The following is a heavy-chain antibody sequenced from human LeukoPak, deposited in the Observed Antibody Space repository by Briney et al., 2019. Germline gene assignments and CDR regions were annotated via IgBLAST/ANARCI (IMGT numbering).Heavy chain of an antibody. CDR3: ARDLGYCSSTSCYAPNWFDP. CDR2: INPSGGST. D-gene: IGHD2-2*01. J-gene: IGHJ5*02. Sequence: WASVKVSCKASGYTFTSYYMHWVRQAPGQGLEWMGIINPSGGSTSYAQKLQGGVTMTTDTSTSTAYMELRSLRSDDTAVYYCARDLGYCSSTSCYAPNWFDPWGQGTLVTVSS. CDR1: GYTFTSYY. V-gene: IGHV1-46*01.